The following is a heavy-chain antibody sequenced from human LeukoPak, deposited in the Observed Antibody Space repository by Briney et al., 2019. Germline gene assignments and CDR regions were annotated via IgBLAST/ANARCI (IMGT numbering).Heavy chain of an antibody. CDR3: ARGDGYNSYYFDY. V-gene: IGHV3-53*01. J-gene: IGHJ4*02. CDR1: GFTVSSNY. Sequence: GGSLRLSCAASGFTVSSNYVSWVRQAPGKGLEWVSVIYSGGSTYYADSVKGRFTISRDNSKNTLYLQMNSLGAEDTAVYYCARGDGYNSYYFDYWGQGTLVTVSS. CDR2: IYSGGST. D-gene: IGHD5-24*01.